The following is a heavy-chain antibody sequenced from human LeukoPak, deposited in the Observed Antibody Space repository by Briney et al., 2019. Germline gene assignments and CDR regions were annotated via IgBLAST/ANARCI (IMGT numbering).Heavy chain of an antibody. CDR3: ARGQMAGY. D-gene: IGHD5-24*01. CDR1: GFPFSSYW. V-gene: IGHV3-7*05. CDR2: IKPDGSEK. J-gene: IGHJ4*02. Sequence: GGSLRLSCAASGFPFSSYWMSWVRQAPGKGLEWVANIKPDGSEKSYVDSVKGRFTISRDNAKNSLYLQMNSLRAEDTAVYYCARGQMAGYWGQGTRVTVSS.